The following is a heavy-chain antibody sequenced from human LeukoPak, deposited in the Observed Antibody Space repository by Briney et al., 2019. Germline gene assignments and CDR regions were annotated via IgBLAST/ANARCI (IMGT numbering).Heavy chain of an antibody. J-gene: IGHJ4*02. CDR2: IYYSGST. Sequence: SETLSLTCTVSGGSISSGGYYWSWIRQRPGKGLERIGYIYYSGSTYYNPSLKSRVTISVDTSKNQFSLKLSSVTAADTAVYYCARSRYSSSWTDDPFDYWGQGTLVTVSS. V-gene: IGHV4-31*03. CDR1: GGSISSGGYY. CDR3: ARSRYSSSWTDDPFDY. D-gene: IGHD6-13*01.